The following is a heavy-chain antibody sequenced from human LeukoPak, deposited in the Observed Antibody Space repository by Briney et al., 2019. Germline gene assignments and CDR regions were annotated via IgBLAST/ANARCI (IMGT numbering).Heavy chain of an antibody. CDR3: ARLHLVGYYDFWSGYLFDY. V-gene: IGHV4-39*01. Sequence: SETLSLTCTVSGASINSYFWSWIRQPPGKGLEWIGSIYYSGSTYYNPSLKSRVTISVDTSKNQFSLKLSSVTAADTAVYYCARLHLVGYYDFWSGYLFDYWGQGTLVTVSS. D-gene: IGHD3-3*01. J-gene: IGHJ4*02. CDR2: IYYSGST. CDR1: GASINSYF.